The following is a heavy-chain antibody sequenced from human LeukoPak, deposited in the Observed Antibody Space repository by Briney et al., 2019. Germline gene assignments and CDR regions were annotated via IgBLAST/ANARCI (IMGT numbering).Heavy chain of an antibody. Sequence: GGSLRLSCAASGFTFSSYTMSWVRQAPGKGLEWVSFISGSGGDTYYADSVKGRLTISRDISKNTLYLQMSRLSAEHTAVYYCARGDSGMVRRYYFDYWGQGPLATVSS. CDR3: ARGDSGMVRRYYFDY. CDR1: GFTFSSYT. CDR2: ISGSGGDT. D-gene: IGHD2-8*01. V-gene: IGHV3-23*01. J-gene: IGHJ4*02.